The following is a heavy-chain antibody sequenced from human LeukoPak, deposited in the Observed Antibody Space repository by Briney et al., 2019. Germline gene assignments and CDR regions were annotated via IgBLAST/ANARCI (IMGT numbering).Heavy chain of an antibody. D-gene: IGHD3-3*01. CDR1: GGSISSYY. CDR3: ARGTPYYDFWSGLAADY. Sequence: SETLSLTCTVSGGSISSYYWSWIRQPPGKGLEWIGYIYYSGSTNYNPSPKSQVTISVDTSKTQFSLKLSSVTAADTAVYYCARGTPYYDFWSGLAADYWGQGTLVTVSS. CDR2: IYYSGST. V-gene: IGHV4-59*01. J-gene: IGHJ4*02.